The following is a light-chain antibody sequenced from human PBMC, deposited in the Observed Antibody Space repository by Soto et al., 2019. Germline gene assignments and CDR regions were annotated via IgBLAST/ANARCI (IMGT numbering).Light chain of an antibody. CDR1: QSVSNN. CDR3: QHYNIWPPWT. V-gene: IGKV3-15*01. CDR2: GAS. J-gene: IGKJ1*01. Sequence: IEMTQSPATLSVSPGQRATLFCRASQSVSNNLAWYQRRPGQAPRLLIYGASTRATGIPARFSGSGSGIEFTLTISSLQSKDFAVYYFQHYNIWPPWTFGQGTKVDIK.